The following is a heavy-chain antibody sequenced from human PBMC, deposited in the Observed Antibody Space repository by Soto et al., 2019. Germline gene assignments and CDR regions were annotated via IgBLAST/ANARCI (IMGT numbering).Heavy chain of an antibody. J-gene: IGHJ6*02. Sequence: SDTLALTGVVSGGAVSGDDLYWSWIRHRPGKGLEWIANVYHTGTTYYNPSLKSRVSMPVDTSQNQFSLILASVTAADTAVYYCARALVTDYNSRDYHYYFAMDVWGQGTSVTVSS. CDR1: GGAVSGDDLY. D-gene: IGHD3-22*01. V-gene: IGHV4-30-4*02. CDR2: VYHTGTT. CDR3: ARALVTDYNSRDYHYYFAMDV.